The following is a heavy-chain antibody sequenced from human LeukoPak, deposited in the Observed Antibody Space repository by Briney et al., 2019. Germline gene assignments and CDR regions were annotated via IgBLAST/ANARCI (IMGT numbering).Heavy chain of an antibody. Sequence: GRSLRLSCAASGFTLSSAWMSWVRQAPGKGLEWVGRIKSKTNGGTADYSAPVEGRFTISRDDSKNTLDLQMNSLKTEDTAVYYCATAGAGLWGQGTLVTVSS. CDR3: ATAGAGL. V-gene: IGHV3-15*01. CDR2: IKSKTNGGTA. CDR1: GFTLSSAW. D-gene: IGHD1-14*01. J-gene: IGHJ4*02.